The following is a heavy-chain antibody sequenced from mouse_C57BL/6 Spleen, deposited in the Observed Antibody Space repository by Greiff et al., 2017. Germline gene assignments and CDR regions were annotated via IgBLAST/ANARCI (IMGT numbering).Heavy chain of an antibody. CDR1: GYTFTSYW. J-gene: IGHJ1*03. V-gene: IGHV1-55*01. Sequence: QVQLQQPGAELVKPGASAKMSCKASGYTFTSYWITWVKQRPGQGLEWIGDIYPGSGSTNYNEKFKSKATLTVDTSSSTAYMQLSSLTSEDSAVYYCASYYGSSPWYFEVWGTGTTVTVSS. D-gene: IGHD1-1*01. CDR3: ASYYGSSPWYFEV. CDR2: IYPGSGST.